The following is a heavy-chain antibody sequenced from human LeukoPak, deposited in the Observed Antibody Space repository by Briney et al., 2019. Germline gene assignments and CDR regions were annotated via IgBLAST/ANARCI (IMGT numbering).Heavy chain of an antibody. J-gene: IGHJ4*02. CDR3: AISSPGFGEPSDY. V-gene: IGHV3-11*01. CDR1: GFTFSDYY. CDR2: ISSSGSTI. D-gene: IGHD3-10*01. Sequence: PGGSLRLSCAASGFTFSDYYMSWIRQAPGKGLEWVSYISSSGSTIYYADSVKGRFTISRDNSKNTLYLQMNSLRAEDTAVYYCAISSPGFGEPSDYWGQGTLVTVSS.